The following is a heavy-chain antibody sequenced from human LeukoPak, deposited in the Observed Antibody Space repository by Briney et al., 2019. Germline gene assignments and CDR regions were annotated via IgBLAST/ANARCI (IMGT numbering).Heavy chain of an antibody. J-gene: IGHJ5*02. CDR3: ARGGIAVYFDP. V-gene: IGHV4-61*01. CDR1: GGSVSSGSHY. CDR2: IYYSGST. D-gene: IGHD6-19*01. Sequence: SETLSLTCTVSGGSVSSGSHYWSSIRQPPGKGLEWIGYIYYSGSTNYHPSLKSRATISVDTSKNQFSLKLSSVTAADTAVYYCARGGIAVYFDPWGQGTLVTVSS.